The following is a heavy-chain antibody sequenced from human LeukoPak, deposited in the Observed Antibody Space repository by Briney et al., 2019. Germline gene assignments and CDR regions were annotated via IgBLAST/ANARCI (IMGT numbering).Heavy chain of an antibody. J-gene: IGHJ4*02. CDR2: ISGSGGST. D-gene: IGHD3-10*01. CDR1: GFTFSNTW. V-gene: IGHV3-23*01. Sequence: GGSLRLSCAASGFTFSNTWMNWVRQAPGKGLEWVSGISGSGGSTYYADSVKGRFTISRDNSKNTLYLQMNSLRVEDTAVYYCAKDPPTWSGDNWGQGTLVTVSS. CDR3: AKDPPTWSGDN.